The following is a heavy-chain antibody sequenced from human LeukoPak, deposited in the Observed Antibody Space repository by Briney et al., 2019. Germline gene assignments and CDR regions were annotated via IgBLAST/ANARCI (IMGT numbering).Heavy chain of an antibody. CDR3: ARGYGNYANWFDP. CDR2: IKQDGSEK. D-gene: IGHD4-11*01. Sequence: PGGSLRLSCAASGFTFSSYWMILVRQAPGKGPEWVANIKQDGSEKYCVDSVKGRFTISRDNAKNSLYLQMNSLRAEDTAVYYCARGYGNYANWFDPWGQGTLVTVSS. V-gene: IGHV3-7*01. J-gene: IGHJ5*02. CDR1: GFTFSSYW.